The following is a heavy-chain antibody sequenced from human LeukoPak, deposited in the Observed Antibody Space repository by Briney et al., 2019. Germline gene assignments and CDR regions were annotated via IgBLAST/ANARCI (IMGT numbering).Heavy chain of an antibody. CDR2: IYSGGST. CDR1: GFTFSSYA. V-gene: IGHV3-23*03. CDR3: AKRYYYDSGSPFDY. J-gene: IGHJ4*02. Sequence: GGSLRLSCAASGFTFSSYAMSWVRQAPGKGLEWVSVIYSGGSTYYADSVKGRFTISRDNSKNTLYLQMNSLRAEDTAVYYCAKRYYYDSGSPFDYWGLGTLVTVSS. D-gene: IGHD3-10*01.